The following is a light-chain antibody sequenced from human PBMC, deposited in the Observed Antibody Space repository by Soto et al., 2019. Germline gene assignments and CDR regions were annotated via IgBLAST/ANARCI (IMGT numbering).Light chain of an antibody. J-gene: IGLJ1*01. V-gene: IGLV2-14*01. CDR2: EVS. Sequence: QSVLTQPASVSGSPGQSITISCTGTTSDVGTYDYVSWYQHQPGKAPKVMIYEVSNRPSGVSDRFSGSKSGNTASLTISGLQAEDEADYYCSSYTSSSTLVFGTGTKVTVL. CDR3: SSYTSSSTLV. CDR1: TSDVGTYDY.